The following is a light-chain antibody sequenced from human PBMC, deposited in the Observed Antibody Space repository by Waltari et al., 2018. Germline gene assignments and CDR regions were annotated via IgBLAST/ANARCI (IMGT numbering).Light chain of an antibody. Sequence: SYELTQPPSVSVSPGQTASITCSGDKLGDTYACWYQQKPGQSPVLVIYQDSKRPSGIPGRFSGSNSGNTATLTISGTQAMDEADYYCQAWDSSTASFGTGTKVTVL. J-gene: IGLJ1*01. CDR3: QAWDSSTAS. V-gene: IGLV3-1*01. CDR1: KLGDTY. CDR2: QDS.